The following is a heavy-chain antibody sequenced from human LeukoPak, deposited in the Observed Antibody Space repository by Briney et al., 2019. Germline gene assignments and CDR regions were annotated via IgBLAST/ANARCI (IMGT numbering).Heavy chain of an antibody. CDR3: ARRELGILYYFDY. D-gene: IGHD7-27*01. V-gene: IGHV5-51*01. CDR1: GYSFTSYW. Sequence: GESLRISCKGSGYSFTSYWIGWVRQMPGKGLEWMGIIYPGDSDTRYSPSFQGQVTISADKSISTAYLQWSSLKASDTAIYYCARRELGILYYFDYWGQGTLVTVSS. J-gene: IGHJ4*02. CDR2: IYPGDSDT.